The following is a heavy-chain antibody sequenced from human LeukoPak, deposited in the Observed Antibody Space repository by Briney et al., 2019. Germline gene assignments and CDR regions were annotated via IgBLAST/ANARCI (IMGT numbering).Heavy chain of an antibody. D-gene: IGHD3-22*01. CDR2: INPSGVST. CDR1: GYTFTSYY. CDR3: ARTGSSVYSPYDY. Sequence: ASVKVSCKASGYTFTSYYMHWVRHAPGQGPEWMGMINPSGVSTTYAQNFQGRVTVTRDTSTSTVYMELSSLRSEDTAVYYCARTGSSVYSPYDYWGQGTLVTVSS. V-gene: IGHV1-46*01. J-gene: IGHJ4*02.